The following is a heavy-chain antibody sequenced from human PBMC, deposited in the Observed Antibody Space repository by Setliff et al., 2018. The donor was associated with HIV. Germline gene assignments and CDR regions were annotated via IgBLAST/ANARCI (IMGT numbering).Heavy chain of an antibody. Sequence: ASVTVSCKASGYTFTSYHMYWVRQAPGQGLEWMGSINPSGGSTSYAQKFQGRVTMTRDTSTSTVYMELSSLRSEDTAVYYCARDKMEAPAGTKGYYYYYGMDVWGQGTTVTSP. V-gene: IGHV1-46*01. CDR2: INPSGGST. CDR1: GYTFTSYH. J-gene: IGHJ6*02. CDR3: ARDKMEAPAGTKGYYYYYGMDV. D-gene: IGHD2-2*01.